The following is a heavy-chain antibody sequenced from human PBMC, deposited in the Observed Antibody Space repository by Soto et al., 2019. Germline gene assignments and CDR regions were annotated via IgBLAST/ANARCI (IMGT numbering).Heavy chain of an antibody. Sequence: LSLTCALCVEKVSRSRSTSDCFRQSPSRGLEWLGRTYYRSKWQSDYAVSVKSRISINPDTSNNQLSLQLNSVTPEDTAVYYCANHPVSSGYYGFDYWGQGTLVTVSS. CDR1: VEKVSRSRST. CDR2: TYYRSKWQS. D-gene: IGHD3-22*01. V-gene: IGHV6-1*01. J-gene: IGHJ4*02. CDR3: ANHPVSSGYYGFDY.